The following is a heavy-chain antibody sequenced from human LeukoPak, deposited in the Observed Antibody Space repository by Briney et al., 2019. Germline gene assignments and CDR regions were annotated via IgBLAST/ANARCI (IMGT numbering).Heavy chain of an antibody. CDR3: VATGTVGGYYFDY. Sequence: TGGSLRLSCAASGFTFSSYGMHWVRQAPGKGLEWVAFIRYDGSNKYYADSVKGRFTISRDNSKNTLYLQMNSLRAEDTAVYYCVATGTVGGYYFDYWGQGTLVTVSS. D-gene: IGHD4-17*01. J-gene: IGHJ4*02. V-gene: IGHV3-30*02. CDR2: IRYDGSNK. CDR1: GFTFSSYG.